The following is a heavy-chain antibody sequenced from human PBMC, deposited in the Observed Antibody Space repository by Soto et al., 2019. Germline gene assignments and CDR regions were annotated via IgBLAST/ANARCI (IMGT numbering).Heavy chain of an antibody. CDR2: IYPGDSDT. CDR1: GYSFTSYW. Sequence: GESLKISCKGSGYSFTSYWIGWVRQMPGKGLEWMGIIYPGDSDTRYSPSFQGQVTMSADKSMNTAYLQWSSLEASDTAMYFCARRIAVTGREFDSWGQGTLVTVSS. CDR3: ARRIAVTGREFDS. D-gene: IGHD6-13*01. J-gene: IGHJ4*02. V-gene: IGHV5-51*01.